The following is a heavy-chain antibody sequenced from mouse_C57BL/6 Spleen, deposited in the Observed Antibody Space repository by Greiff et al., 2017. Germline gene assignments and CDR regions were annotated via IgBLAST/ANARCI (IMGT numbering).Heavy chain of an antibody. Sequence: VQLQQSGAELVRPGASVKLSCKASGYTFTDYYINWVKQRPGQGLEWIARIYPGSGNTYYTEKFKGKATLTAEKSSSTAYMQLSSLTSEDSAVYFCAKGHYDGDWYFDVWGTGTTVTVSS. CDR3: AKGHYDGDWYFDV. CDR2: IYPGSGNT. D-gene: IGHD1-2*01. V-gene: IGHV1-76*01. CDR1: GYTFTDYY. J-gene: IGHJ1*03.